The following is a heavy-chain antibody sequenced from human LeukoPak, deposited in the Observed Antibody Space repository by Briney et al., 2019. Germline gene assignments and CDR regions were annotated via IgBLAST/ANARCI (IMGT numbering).Heavy chain of an antibody. Sequence: GGSLRLSCAASGFTFSNAWMNWVRQAPGKGLEWVAVISYDGSNKYYTDSVKGRFTVSRDNSKNTLYLQMNSLRAEDTAVYYCAREGSSSSSYYFDYWGQGTLVTVSS. CDR1: GFTFSNAW. D-gene: IGHD6-6*01. J-gene: IGHJ4*02. CDR3: AREGSSSSSYYFDY. CDR2: ISYDGSNK. V-gene: IGHV3-30*03.